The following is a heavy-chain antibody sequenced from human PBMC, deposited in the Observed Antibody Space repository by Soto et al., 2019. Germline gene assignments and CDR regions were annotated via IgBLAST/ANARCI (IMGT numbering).Heavy chain of an antibody. J-gene: IGHJ6*03. CDR3: ARGGDIVGVVAAADYYYYMDV. V-gene: IGHV1-8*01. Sequence: ASVKVSCKASGYTFTSYDINWVRQATGQGLEWMGWMNPNSGNTGYAQKFQGRVTMTRNTSISTAYMELSSLRSEDTAVYYCARGGDIVGVVAAADYYYYMDVWGKGTTVTVSS. D-gene: IGHD2-15*01. CDR1: GYTFTSYD. CDR2: MNPNSGNT.